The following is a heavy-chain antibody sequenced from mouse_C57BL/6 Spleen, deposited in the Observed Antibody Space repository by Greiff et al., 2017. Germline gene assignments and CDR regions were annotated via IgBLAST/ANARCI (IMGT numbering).Heavy chain of an antibody. CDR1: GFSLSTFGMG. J-gene: IGHJ2*01. Sequence: QVTLKESGPGILQPSQTLSLTCSFSGFSLSTFGMGVGWIRQPSGKGLEWLAHIWWDDDKYYNPALKSRLPLSKDTSKNQVFLKIANVYTADTATYYCARIEHYYGSSSPVYYFDYWGQGTTLTVSS. V-gene: IGHV8-8*01. CDR3: ARIEHYYGSSSPVYYFDY. D-gene: IGHD1-1*01. CDR2: IWWDDDK.